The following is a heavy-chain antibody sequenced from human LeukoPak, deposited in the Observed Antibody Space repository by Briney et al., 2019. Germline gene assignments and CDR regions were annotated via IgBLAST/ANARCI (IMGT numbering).Heavy chain of an antibody. V-gene: IGHV1-2*02. Sequence: ASVKVSCKASGYTFTTYNINWVRQAPGQGLEWMGWINPNSGATNYAQNFQGRVTMTRDTSISTAYMDLSRLRSDDTAFYYCARSAPTLTYDILTGYLGYWGQGTLVTVSS. CDR1: GYTFTTYN. CDR2: INPNSGAT. D-gene: IGHD3-9*01. J-gene: IGHJ4*02. CDR3: ARSAPTLTYDILTGYLGY.